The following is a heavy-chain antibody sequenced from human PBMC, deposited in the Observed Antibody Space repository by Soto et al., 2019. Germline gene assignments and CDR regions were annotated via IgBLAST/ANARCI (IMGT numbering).Heavy chain of an antibody. CDR3: ARDREDGSGTKYSWFDS. CDR1: WGTFVNYG. Sequence: SVEVSFKASWGTFVNYGISWLRQAPGQGLEWMGGTIPIFDTPHYAQKFRDRVTITADATSTAYMELTSLTSEDTATYYCARDREDGSGTKYSWFDSWGQGTLVTVSS. J-gene: IGHJ5*01. D-gene: IGHD3-10*01. CDR2: TIPIFDTP. V-gene: IGHV1-69*13.